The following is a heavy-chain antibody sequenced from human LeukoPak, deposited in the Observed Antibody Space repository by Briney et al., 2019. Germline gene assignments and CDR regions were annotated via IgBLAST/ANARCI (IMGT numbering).Heavy chain of an antibody. D-gene: IGHD5-12*01. J-gene: IGHJ4*02. CDR3: ARDRPRMVATYYFDY. CDR2: HSFSDTPI. V-gene: IGHV3-48*01. Sequence: GGSLRLSCVASGFIFSSYSMNWVRQAPGKGLDWISYHSFSDTPIVYADSVKGRFTISRDNSKNTLYLQMNSLRAEDTAVYYCARDRPRMVATYYFDYWGQGTLVTVSS. CDR1: GFIFSSYS.